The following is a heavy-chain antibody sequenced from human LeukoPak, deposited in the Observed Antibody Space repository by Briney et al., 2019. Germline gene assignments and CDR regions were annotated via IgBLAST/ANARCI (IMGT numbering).Heavy chain of an antibody. J-gene: IGHJ4*02. CDR3: ARDGLVPGQWLVPFDY. CDR2: INPSGGST. V-gene: IGHV1-46*01. D-gene: IGHD6-19*01. Sequence: GASVKVSCKASGYTFTSYYMHWVRQAPGQGLEWMGIINPSGGSTSYAQKFQGRVTITRDTSASTAYMELSSLRSEDTAVYYCARDGLVPGQWLVPFDYWGQGTLVTVSS. CDR1: GYTFTSYY.